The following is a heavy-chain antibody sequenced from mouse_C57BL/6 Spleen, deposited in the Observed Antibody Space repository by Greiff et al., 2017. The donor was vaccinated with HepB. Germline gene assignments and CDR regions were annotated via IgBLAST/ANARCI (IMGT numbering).Heavy chain of an antibody. Sequence: QVQLQQPGAELVMPGASVKLSCKASGYTFTSYWMHWVKQRPGQGLEWIGEIDPSDSYTNYNQKFKGKSTLTVDKSSSTAYMQLSSLTSEDSAVYYCARSGGYDKAMDYWGQGTSVTVSS. CDR2: IDPSDSYT. J-gene: IGHJ4*01. V-gene: IGHV1-69*01. CDR1: GYTFTSYW. CDR3: ARSGGYDKAMDY. D-gene: IGHD2-2*01.